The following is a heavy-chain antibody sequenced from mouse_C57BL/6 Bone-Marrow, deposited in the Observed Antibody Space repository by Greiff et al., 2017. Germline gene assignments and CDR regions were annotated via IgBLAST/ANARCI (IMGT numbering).Heavy chain of an antibody. D-gene: IGHD4-1*01. V-gene: IGHV3-6*01. CDR3: ARDPNERYAMDY. J-gene: IGHJ4*01. CDR2: ISYAGSN. Sequence: EVKLVESGRGFVKPSQSLSLTCSVTGYSITGGYYWNCIRPFPGKKLEWMGYISYAGSNYYNPSLKNRISITRDTSKNQFFLKLNSVTTEDTATYYCARDPNERYAMDYWGQGTSVTVSS. CDR1: GYSITGGYY.